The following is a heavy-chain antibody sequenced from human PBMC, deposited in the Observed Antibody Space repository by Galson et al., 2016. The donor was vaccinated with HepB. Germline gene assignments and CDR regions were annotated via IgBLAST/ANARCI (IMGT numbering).Heavy chain of an antibody. D-gene: IGHD3-3*01. CDR3: ASLRFKGFDL. CDR2: MSHDGSHI. CDR1: GFTFSNYG. J-gene: IGHJ2*01. Sequence: SLRLSCAASGFTFSNYGMHWIRQAPGKGLEWVAVMSHDGSHIFYVDSVKGRFSIPRDNSKNTLYLQMNSLRAEDTAVYYCASLRFKGFDLWGRGTLVTVSS. V-gene: IGHV3-30*03.